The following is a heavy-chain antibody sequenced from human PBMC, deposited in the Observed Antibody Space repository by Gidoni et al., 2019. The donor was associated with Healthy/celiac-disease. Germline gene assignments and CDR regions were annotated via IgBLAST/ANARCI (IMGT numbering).Heavy chain of an antibody. CDR3: ATDTHRYFDWYRPFDY. Sequence: QVQLVQSGAEVKKPGASVKVSCKVSGYTLTELSMHWVRQAPGKGLEWMGGFDPEDGETIYEQKFQGRVTMTEDTSTDTAYMELSSLRSEDTAVYYGATDTHRYFDWYRPFDYWGQGTLVTVSS. V-gene: IGHV1-24*01. J-gene: IGHJ4*02. CDR1: GYTLTELS. CDR2: FDPEDGET. D-gene: IGHD3-9*01.